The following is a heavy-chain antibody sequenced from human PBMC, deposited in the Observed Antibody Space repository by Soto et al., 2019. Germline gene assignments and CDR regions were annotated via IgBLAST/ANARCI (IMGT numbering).Heavy chain of an antibody. D-gene: IGHD2-15*01. CDR2: ISGSGGST. Sequence: PGGSLRLSCAASGFTFSSYAMSCVRQAPGKGLEWVSAISGSGGSTYYADSVKGRFTISRDNSKNTLYLQMNSLRAEDTAVYYCAKAASPDLGAIVALFDYWGKGTSVTVSP. J-gene: IGHJ4*02. V-gene: IGHV3-23*01. CDR1: GFTFSSYA. CDR3: AKAASPDLGAIVALFDY.